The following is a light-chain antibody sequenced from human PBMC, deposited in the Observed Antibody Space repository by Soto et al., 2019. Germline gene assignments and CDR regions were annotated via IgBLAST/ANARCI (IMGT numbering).Light chain of an antibody. J-gene: IGLJ1*01. CDR3: ATWDDSMNAYV. Sequence: QSALAQPPSASGTPGQTATISCSGTSSNIGSNAVNWYQQLPGTAPKLLIYSNNQRPSGVPDRFSGSKYGTSASLAITGLQSEEEADYYCATWDDSMNAYVFGTGTKVIVL. V-gene: IGLV1-44*01. CDR1: SSNIGSNA. CDR2: SNN.